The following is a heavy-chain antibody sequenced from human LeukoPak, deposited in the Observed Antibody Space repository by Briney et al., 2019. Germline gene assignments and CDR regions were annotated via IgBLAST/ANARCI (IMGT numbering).Heavy chain of an antibody. Sequence: ASVKVSCKASRYTLTSYDINWVRQATGQGLEWMGWMNPNSGRTGYAQNFQGRITITRNTSISTAYMELSSLRSEDTAVYYCARDSRDGYNRKIYGMDVWGQGTTVTVSS. J-gene: IGHJ6*02. CDR2: MNPNSGRT. D-gene: IGHD5-24*01. CDR1: RYTLTSYD. CDR3: ARDSRDGYNRKIYGMDV. V-gene: IGHV1-8*01.